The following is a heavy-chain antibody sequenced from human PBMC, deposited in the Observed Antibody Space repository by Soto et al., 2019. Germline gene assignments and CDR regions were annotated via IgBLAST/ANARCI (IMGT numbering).Heavy chain of an antibody. Sequence: QVQLQESGPGLVKPSQTLSLTCTVSGGSISSGGYYWSWIRQHPGKGLEWLGYVYYSGSTYSNPSLKIRVTISVDTSKNQFSLKLRSVTAADTAVYYCARDRGSSWSQCNWFDPWGQGTLVTVSS. CDR1: GGSISSGGYY. CDR3: ARDRGSSWSQCNWFDP. CDR2: VYYSGST. J-gene: IGHJ5*02. D-gene: IGHD6-13*01. V-gene: IGHV4-31*03.